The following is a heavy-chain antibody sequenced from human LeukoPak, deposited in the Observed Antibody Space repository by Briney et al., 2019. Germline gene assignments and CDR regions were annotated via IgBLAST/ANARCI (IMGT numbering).Heavy chain of an antibody. CDR2: ISGSGGST. J-gene: IGHJ4*02. D-gene: IGHD2-15*01. V-gene: IGHV3-23*01. CDR1: GFTFSSYA. CDR3: AKDVGAPPSAPGGFDY. Sequence: GGSLRLSCAASGFTFSSYAMSWVRQATGKGLEWVSPISGSGGSTYYADSVKGRFTIYRDNSKNTLYLQMNSLRAEDTAVYYWAKDVGAPPSAPGGFDYWGQGTLVTVSS.